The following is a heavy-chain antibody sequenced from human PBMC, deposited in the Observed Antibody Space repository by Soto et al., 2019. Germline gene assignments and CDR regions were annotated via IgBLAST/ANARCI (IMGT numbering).Heavy chain of an antibody. V-gene: IGHV1-69*06. J-gene: IGHJ4*02. CDR2: IIPIFGTA. CDR1: GGTFSSYA. CDR3: ARVRHCSGGSCPVGRFDY. Sequence: SVKVSCKASGGTFSSYAISWVRQAPGQGLEWMGGIIPIFGTANYAQKFQGRVTITADKSTSTAYMELSSLRSEDTAVYYCARVRHCSGGSCPVGRFDYWGQGTLVTVSS. D-gene: IGHD2-15*01.